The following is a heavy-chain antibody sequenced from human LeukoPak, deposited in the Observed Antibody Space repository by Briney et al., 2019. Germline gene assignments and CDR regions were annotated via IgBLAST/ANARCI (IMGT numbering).Heavy chain of an antibody. CDR3: ANDLFRGTPYGDPGPFDY. CDR2: INHSGST. J-gene: IGHJ4*02. V-gene: IGHV4-34*01. D-gene: IGHD4-17*01. CDR1: GGSFSGYY. Sequence: SETLSLTCAVYGGSFSGYYWSWIRQPPGKGLEWIGEINHSGSTNYNPSLKSRVTISVDTSKNQFSLKLSSVTAADTAVYYCANDLFRGTPYGDPGPFDYWGQGTLVTVSS.